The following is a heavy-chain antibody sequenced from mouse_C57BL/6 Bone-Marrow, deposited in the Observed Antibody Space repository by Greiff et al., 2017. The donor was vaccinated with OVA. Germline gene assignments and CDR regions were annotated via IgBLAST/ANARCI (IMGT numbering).Heavy chain of an antibody. Sequence: VQLQQSGAELVKPGASVKLSCKASGYTFTSYWMHWVKQRPGRGLEWIGRIDPSSGGTKYNEKFKSKATLSGDKPSSTAYVQLSSLTAEDSAVYYCARNLGGSVYYYAMDYWGQGTSVTVSS. CDR1: GYTFTSYW. CDR3: ARNLGGSVYYYAMDY. V-gene: IGHV1-72*01. D-gene: IGHD1-1*01. CDR2: IDPSSGGT. J-gene: IGHJ4*01.